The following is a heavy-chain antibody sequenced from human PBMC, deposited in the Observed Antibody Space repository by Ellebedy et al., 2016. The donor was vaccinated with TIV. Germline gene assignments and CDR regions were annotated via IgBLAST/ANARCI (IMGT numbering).Heavy chain of an antibody. CDR3: AKQTTWGFKRGYFDY. D-gene: IGHD1-14*01. CDR1: GFTFNTFA. V-gene: IGHV3-23*01. J-gene: IGHJ4*02. Sequence: GGSLRLXXVTSGFTFNTFAMGWVRQAPGKGLEWVSGISGSGSSTYYADSVKGRFTISRDNSKNTLYLQMNSLRAEDTAVYYCAKQTTWGFKRGYFDYWGQGTLVTVSS. CDR2: ISGSGSST.